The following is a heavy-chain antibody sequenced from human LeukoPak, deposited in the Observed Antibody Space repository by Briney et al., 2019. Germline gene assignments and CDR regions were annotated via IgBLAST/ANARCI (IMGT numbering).Heavy chain of an antibody. V-gene: IGHV3-30*15. D-gene: IGHD6-19*01. CDR1: GFTLRNYA. CDR2: ISIDGSRQ. J-gene: IGHJ4*02. Sequence: PGGSLRLSCAPSIGFTLRNYAIHWVRQAPGKGLEWVAVISIDGSRQHYADFLVGRFTISRDNSKNTVSLQMSSLRTEDTAVYFGAREQGGSGWSGFDYWGQGTLVTVSS. CDR3: AREQGGSGWSGFDY.